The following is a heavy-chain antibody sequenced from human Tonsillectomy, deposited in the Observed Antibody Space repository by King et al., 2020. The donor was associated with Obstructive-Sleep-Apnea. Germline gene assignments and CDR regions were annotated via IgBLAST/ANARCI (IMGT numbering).Heavy chain of an antibody. Sequence: QLVQSGGGLVKPGGSLRLSCAASGFTFSKAWMSLVRQAPGKGLEGVGRIKSKTDGGTTDYAAPVKGRFTISRDDSKNTLYLQMNSLKTEDTAVYYCTTDRSRYYDSSGYYYDFDYWGQGTLVTVSS. CDR1: GFTFSKAW. CDR2: IKSKTDGGTT. J-gene: IGHJ4*02. CDR3: TTDRSRYYDSSGYYYDFDY. D-gene: IGHD3-22*01. V-gene: IGHV3-15*01.